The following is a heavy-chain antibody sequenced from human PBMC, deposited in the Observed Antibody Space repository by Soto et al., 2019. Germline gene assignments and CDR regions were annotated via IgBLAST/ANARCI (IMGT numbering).Heavy chain of an antibody. V-gene: IGHV3-7*03. CDR3: ARYRDGKSSGGY. D-gene: IGHD3-10*01. Sequence: LRLSCVASGFTFSSYYMIWFRQAPGKGLEWVANIKEDGSKQFYVDSVKGRFTVSRDNAKNSLYLQMTNLRVEDTAVYYCARYRDGKSSGGYWGQGTLVTVSS. CDR1: GFTFSSYY. CDR2: IKEDGSKQ. J-gene: IGHJ4*02.